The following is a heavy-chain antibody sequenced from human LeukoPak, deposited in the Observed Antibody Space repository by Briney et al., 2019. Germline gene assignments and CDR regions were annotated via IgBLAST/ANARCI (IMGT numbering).Heavy chain of an antibody. V-gene: IGHV3-23*01. Sequence: GGSLRLSCAASGFTFSSYAMSWVRQAPGKGLEWVSAISGSGGSTYYADSVKGRFTISRDNSKNTPYLQINSLRAEDTAVYYCAKAVDSRGYSSGWYYWGQGTLVTVSS. CDR2: ISGSGGST. CDR1: GFTFSSYA. D-gene: IGHD6-19*01. J-gene: IGHJ4*02. CDR3: AKAVDSRGYSSGWYY.